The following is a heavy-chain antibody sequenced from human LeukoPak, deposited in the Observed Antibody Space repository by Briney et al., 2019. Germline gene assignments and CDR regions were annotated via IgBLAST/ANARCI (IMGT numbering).Heavy chain of an antibody. D-gene: IGHD5/OR15-5a*01. CDR3: ARTNNVDIVSIPNDAFDI. CDR2: ISSSSSYI. V-gene: IGHV3-21*01. CDR1: GFTFSSYS. Sequence: GGSLRLSCAASGFTFSSYSMNWVRQAPGKGLEWVSSISSSSSYIYYADSVKGRFTISRDNAKNSLYLQMNSLRAEDTAVYYCARTNNVDIVSIPNDAFDIWGQGTMVTVSS. J-gene: IGHJ3*02.